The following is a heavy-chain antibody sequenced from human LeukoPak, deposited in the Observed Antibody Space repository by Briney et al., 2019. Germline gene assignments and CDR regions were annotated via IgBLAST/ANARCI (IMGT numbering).Heavy chain of an antibody. V-gene: IGHV3-30-3*01. D-gene: IGHD5-24*01. J-gene: IGHJ6*02. CDR3: ARQGEMATISYYYYYGMDV. Sequence: GGSLRLSCAASGFTFSSYAMHWVRQAPGKGLEWVAVISYDGSNKYYADSVKGRFTISRDNSKNTLYLQMNGLRAEDTAVYYCARQGEMATISYYYYYGMDVWGQGTTVTVSS. CDR1: GFTFSSYA. CDR2: ISYDGSNK.